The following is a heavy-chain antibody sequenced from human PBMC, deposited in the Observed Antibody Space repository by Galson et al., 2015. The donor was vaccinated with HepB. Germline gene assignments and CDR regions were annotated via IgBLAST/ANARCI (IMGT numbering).Heavy chain of an antibody. D-gene: IGHD2/OR15-2a*01. CDR2: IKQDGSEK. CDR3: ARVTFLWSPYFDY. V-gene: IGHV3-7*03. J-gene: IGHJ4*02. Sequence: SLRLSCAASGFTFSSYWMSWVRQAPGKGLEWVANIKQDGSEKYYVDSVKGRFTISRDNAKNSLYLQMNSLRAEDTAVYYCARVTFLWSPYFDYWGQGTLVTVSS. CDR1: GFTFSSYW.